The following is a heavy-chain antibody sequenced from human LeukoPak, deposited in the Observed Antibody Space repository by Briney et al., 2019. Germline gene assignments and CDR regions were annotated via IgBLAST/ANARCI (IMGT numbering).Heavy chain of an antibody. Sequence: SETLSLTCTVSGDSISSSSFYWGWIRQPPGKGLEWIGNIYYSGSMYYNPSLQSRVTISVDTSKNQFSPKLTSVTAADTGLYYCACLSGSYPFYFDYWGQGTLVTVSS. V-gene: IGHV4-39*01. J-gene: IGHJ4*02. CDR3: ACLSGSYPFYFDY. D-gene: IGHD1-26*01. CDR2: IYYSGSM. CDR1: GDSISSSSFY.